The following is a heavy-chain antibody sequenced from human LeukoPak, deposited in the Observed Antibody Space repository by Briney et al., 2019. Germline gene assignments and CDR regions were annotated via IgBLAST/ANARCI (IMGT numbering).Heavy chain of an antibody. CDR3: AKGHRNIVVVPAASFDY. Sequence: GGTLRLSCAASGVTFSSYGMSWVRQAPGKGLEWVSAISGSGGSTYYADSVKGRFTISRDNSKNTLYLQMNSLRAEDTAVYYCAKGHRNIVVVPAASFDYWGQGTLVTVSS. D-gene: IGHD2-2*01. CDR2: ISGSGGST. V-gene: IGHV3-23*01. CDR1: GVTFSSYG. J-gene: IGHJ4*02.